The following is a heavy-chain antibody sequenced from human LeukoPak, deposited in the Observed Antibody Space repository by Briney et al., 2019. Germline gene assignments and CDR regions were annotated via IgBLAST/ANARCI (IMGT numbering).Heavy chain of an antibody. CDR1: GGSISSYY. CDR2: ISYSGNT. CDR3: ATRSTGVAATFDC. Sequence: SETLSLTCSVSGGSISSYYWSWIRQPPGKGLEWIGYISYSGNTNYNPSLKSRVTISVDTSKNQFSLKLSSVTAADTAVYYCATRSTGVAATFDCWGQGALVTVSS. D-gene: IGHD2-15*01. J-gene: IGHJ4*02. V-gene: IGHV4-59*01.